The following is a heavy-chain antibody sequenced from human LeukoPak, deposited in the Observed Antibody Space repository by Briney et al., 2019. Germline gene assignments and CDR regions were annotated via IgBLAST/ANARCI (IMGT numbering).Heavy chain of an antibody. J-gene: IGHJ3*02. D-gene: IGHD3-10*01. CDR3: ARARDYGSGKANAFDI. V-gene: IGHV3-53*01. Sequence: GGSLRLSCAASGFTVSSNYMSWVRQAPGKGLEWVAVIYSGGSTYYADSVKGRFTISRDNSKNTLYLQMNSLRAEDTAFYYCARARDYGSGKANAFDIWGQGTMVTVSS. CDR1: GFTVSSNY. CDR2: IYSGGST.